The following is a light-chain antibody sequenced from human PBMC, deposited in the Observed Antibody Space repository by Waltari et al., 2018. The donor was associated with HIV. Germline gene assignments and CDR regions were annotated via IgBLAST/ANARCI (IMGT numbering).Light chain of an antibody. V-gene: IGLV7-46*01. CDR3: LLSYSGARPVV. Sequence: QAVVTQEPSLTVSPGGTVTLTCSSSPGAVTSGHYPYWFQQKPGQAPRTLIYDTSSKHSWTPARFSGSLLGGKAALTLSGAQPEDEAEYYCLLSYSGARPVVFGGGTKLTVL. CDR2: DTS. J-gene: IGLJ2*01. CDR1: PGAVTSGHY.